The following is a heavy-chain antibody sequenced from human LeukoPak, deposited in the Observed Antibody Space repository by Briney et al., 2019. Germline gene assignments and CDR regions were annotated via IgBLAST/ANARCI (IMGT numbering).Heavy chain of an antibody. CDR1: GDSVSSNSAA. J-gene: IGHJ4*02. CDR2: TYYRSKWYN. V-gene: IGHV6-1*01. Sequence: SQTLSLTCAISGDSVSSNSAAWNWIRQSPSRGLEWLGSTYYRSKWYNDYAVSVKSRISINADTPKNQFSLQLKSVTPEDTAVYYCARNGRRGISSAWDFDYWGQGTLITVSS. CDR3: ARNGRRGISSAWDFDY. D-gene: IGHD6-19*01.